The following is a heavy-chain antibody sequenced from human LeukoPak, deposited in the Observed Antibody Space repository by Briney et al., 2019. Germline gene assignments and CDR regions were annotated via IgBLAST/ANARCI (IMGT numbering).Heavy chain of an antibody. CDR1: GYTFTGYY. V-gene: IGHV1-2*02. CDR2: INPNSSGT. CDR3: ASGYCTNGVCYTGAY. J-gene: IGHJ4*02. Sequence: ASVKVSCKASGYTFTGYYMHWARQAPGQGLEWMGWINPNSSGTNYAQKFQGRVTMTRDTSISTAYMELSRLRSDDTAVYYCASGYCTNGVCYTGAYWGQGTLVTVSS. D-gene: IGHD2-8*01.